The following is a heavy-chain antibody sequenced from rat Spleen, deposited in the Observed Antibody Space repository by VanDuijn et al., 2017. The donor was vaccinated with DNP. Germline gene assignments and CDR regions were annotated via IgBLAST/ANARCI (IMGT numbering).Heavy chain of an antibody. CDR2: IWPGGNT. D-gene: IGHD1-11*01. J-gene: IGHJ2*01. CDR3: ARHRGGWSDYFDY. CDR1: GFSLTSYN. V-gene: IGHV2-30*01. Sequence: QVQLKESGPGLVQPSQTLSLTCTVSGFSLTSYNVHWVRLSAGKGLEWMGMIWPGGNTDYNSALKSRLSISRDTSKSQVFLKMDSLQTGDTATYYCARHRGGWSDYFDYWGQGVMVTVSS.